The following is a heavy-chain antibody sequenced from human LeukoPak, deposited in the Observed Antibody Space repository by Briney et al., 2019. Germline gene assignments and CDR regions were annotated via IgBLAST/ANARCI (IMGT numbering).Heavy chain of an antibody. V-gene: IGHV4-34*01. CDR2: INHSGST. J-gene: IGHJ6*02. D-gene: IGHD6-13*01. CDR3: ARVRAAAAYYYYYYGMDV. CDR1: GGSSSGYY. Sequence: PSETLSLTCAVYGGSSSGYYWSWIRQPPGKGLEWIGEINHSGSTNYNPSLKGRVTISVDTSKNQFSLKLSSATAADTAVYYCARVRAAAAYYYYYYGMDVWGQGTTVTVSS.